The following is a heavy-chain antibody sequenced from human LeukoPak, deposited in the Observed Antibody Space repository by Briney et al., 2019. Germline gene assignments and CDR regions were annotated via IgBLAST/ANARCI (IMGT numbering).Heavy chain of an antibody. Sequence: GGSLRLSCVASGLTFSGYWMHWVRQAPGKGLVWVSRINSEGSDTSYADSVEGRFTISRDNAKNTLYLQMDSLRAEDTAVYYCARDAFGVDKSPFWGQGTLVTVSS. CDR3: ARDAFGVDKSPF. CDR2: INSEGSDT. CDR1: GLTFSGYW. D-gene: IGHD3-3*01. V-gene: IGHV3-74*01. J-gene: IGHJ4*02.